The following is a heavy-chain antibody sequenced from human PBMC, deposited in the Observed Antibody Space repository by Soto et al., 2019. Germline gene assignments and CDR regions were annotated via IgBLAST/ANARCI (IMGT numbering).Heavy chain of an antibody. Sequence: SETLSLTCAVYGGSFSGYYWTWIRQPTGTGLEWIGEINHSGSTNYNPSLKSRVTISVDTSKNQFSLKLTSVTAADTAVYYCARDKITGLFDYWGEGTLVTVSS. J-gene: IGHJ4*02. CDR2: INHSGST. CDR3: ARDKITGLFDY. CDR1: GGSFSGYY. V-gene: IGHV4-34*01. D-gene: IGHD2-8*02.